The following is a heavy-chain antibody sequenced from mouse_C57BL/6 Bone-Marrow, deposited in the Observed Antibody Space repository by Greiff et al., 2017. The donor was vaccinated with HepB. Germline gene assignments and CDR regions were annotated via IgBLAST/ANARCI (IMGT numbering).Heavy chain of an antibody. D-gene: IGHD1-1*02. Sequence: VQLQESGAELVRPGASVKLSCKASGYTFTDYYINWVKQRPGQGLEWIARIYPGSGNTYYNEKFKGKATLTAEKSSSTAYMQLSSLTSEDSAVYFCARLGGPYYAMDYWGQGTSVTVSS. V-gene: IGHV1-76*01. CDR3: ARLGGPYYAMDY. CDR2: IYPGSGNT. J-gene: IGHJ4*01. CDR1: GYTFTDYY.